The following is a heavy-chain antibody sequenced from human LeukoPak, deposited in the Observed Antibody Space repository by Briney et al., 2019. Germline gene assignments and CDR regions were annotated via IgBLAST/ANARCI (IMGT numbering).Heavy chain of an antibody. D-gene: IGHD2-21*01. V-gene: IGHV4-34*01. J-gene: IGHJ4*02. CDR2: INHSGST. CDR1: GGSFSGYY. Sequence: SETLSLTCGVYGGSFSGYYWSWIRQPPGKGLEWIGEINHSGSTNYNPSLKSRVTISVDTSKNQFSLKLSSVTAADTAVYYCARGQGAISDYWGQGTLVTVSS. CDR3: ARGQGAISDY.